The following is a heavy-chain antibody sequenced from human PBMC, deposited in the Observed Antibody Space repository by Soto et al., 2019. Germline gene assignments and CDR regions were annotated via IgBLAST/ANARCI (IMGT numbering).Heavy chain of an antibody. CDR3: VRGGRGYTRDDVFDM. CDR2: ISSTSSPI. Sequence: EVPLVESGGGLVKPGGSLRLSCVDSGFTFSSYSMNWVRQAPGKGLEWVSSISSTSSPIFYADSLKGRFTIFRDNAQSSLYLQMNSLRAEDTAVYYCVRGGRGYTRDDVFDMWGQGTMVTVSS. J-gene: IGHJ3*02. V-gene: IGHV3-21*06. CDR1: GFTFSSYS. D-gene: IGHD2-2*02.